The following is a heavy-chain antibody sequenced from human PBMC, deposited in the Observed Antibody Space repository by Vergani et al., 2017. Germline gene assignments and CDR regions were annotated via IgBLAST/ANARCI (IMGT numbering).Heavy chain of an antibody. J-gene: IGHJ5*02. CDR2: ISSSSSYI. CDR3: AKDRRGNWLLFRPNWFDP. D-gene: IGHD2-21*02. Sequence: AASGFTFSSYSMNWVRQAPGKGLEWVSSISSSSSYIYYADSVKGRFTISRDNAKNSLYLQMNSLRAEDTAVYYCAKDRRGNWLLFRPNWFDPWGQGTLVTVSS. CDR1: GFTFSSYS. V-gene: IGHV3-21*01.